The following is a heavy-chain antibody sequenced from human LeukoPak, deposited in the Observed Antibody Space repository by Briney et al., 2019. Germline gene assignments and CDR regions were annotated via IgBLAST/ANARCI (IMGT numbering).Heavy chain of an antibody. CDR2: IRYDGSNK. CDR1: GFTFSSYG. D-gene: IGHD3-22*01. J-gene: IGHJ4*02. V-gene: IGHV3-30*02. Sequence: GGSLRLSCAASGFTFSSYGMHWVRQAPGKGLEWVAFIRYDGSNKYYADSVKGRFTISRDNSKNTLYLQMNSLRAEDTAVYYCAKDYYDSSGYGHGDYWGQGTLVTVSS. CDR3: AKDYYDSSGYGHGDY.